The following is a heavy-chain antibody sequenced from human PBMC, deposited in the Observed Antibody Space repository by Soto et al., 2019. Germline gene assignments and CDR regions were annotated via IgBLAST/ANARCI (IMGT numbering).Heavy chain of an antibody. CDR2: ISSNGGST. D-gene: IGHD3-10*01. V-gene: IGHV3-64D*06. CDR3: VKDDYYGSGALQH. CDR1: GFTFSSYS. Sequence: GGSLRLSCSASGFTFSSYSMHWVRRAPGKGLEYVSAISSNGGSTYYADSVKGRFTISRDNSKNTLYLQMSSLRAEDTAVYYCVKDDYYGSGALQHWGQGTLVTVSS. J-gene: IGHJ1*01.